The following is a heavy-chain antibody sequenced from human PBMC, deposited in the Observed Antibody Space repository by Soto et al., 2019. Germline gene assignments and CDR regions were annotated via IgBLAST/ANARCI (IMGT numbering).Heavy chain of an antibody. V-gene: IGHV2-5*02. CDR2: IYWDDDK. J-gene: IGHJ3*02. CDR3: AHIMITFGGVMRKDAFDI. Sequence: QITLKESGPTLVKPTQTLTLTCTFSDFSLSTSGVGVGWIRQPPGKALEWLALIYWDDDKRYSPSLKSRLTITKDTSKYQVVLTMTNMDPVDTATYYCAHIMITFGGVMRKDAFDIWGQGTMVTISS. D-gene: IGHD3-16*01. CDR1: DFSLSTSGVG.